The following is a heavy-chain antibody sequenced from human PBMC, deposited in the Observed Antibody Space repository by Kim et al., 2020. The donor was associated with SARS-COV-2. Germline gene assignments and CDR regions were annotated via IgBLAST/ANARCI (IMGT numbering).Heavy chain of an antibody. V-gene: IGHV3-49*04. CDR2: IRSKGYGGTT. CDR3: TRDGGTYYG. J-gene: IGHJ6*01. Sequence: GGSLRLSCITSGFNIADYGMSWVRQAPGKGLEWLGFIRSKGYGGTTDYAASVKGRFTISRDDSKSTAYLQMNGLKSDDTGVYYCTRDGGTYYG. D-gene: IGHD3-16*01. CDR1: GFNIADYG.